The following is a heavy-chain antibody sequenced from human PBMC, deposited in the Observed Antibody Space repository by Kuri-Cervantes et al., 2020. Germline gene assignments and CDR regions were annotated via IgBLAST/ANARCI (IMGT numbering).Heavy chain of an antibody. CDR3: ARLKVHTAMEQTYYYYGMDV. J-gene: IGHJ6*02. CDR1: GFTFSDYY. V-gene: IGHV3-11*01. D-gene: IGHD5-18*01. Sequence: GGSLRLSCAASGFTFSDYYMSWIRQAPGKGLEWVSYISSSGSTIYYADSVKGRFTISRDNAKNSLYLQMNSLRAEDTAVYYCARLKVHTAMEQTYYYYGMDVWGRGTTVTVSS. CDR2: ISSSGSTI.